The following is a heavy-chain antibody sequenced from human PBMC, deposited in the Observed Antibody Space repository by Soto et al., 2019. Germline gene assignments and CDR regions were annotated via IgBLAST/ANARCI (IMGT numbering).Heavy chain of an antibody. D-gene: IGHD3-10*01. CDR3: ARGRHLMVRGVKGWFDP. Sequence: PSETLSLTCAVYGGSFSGYYWSWIRQPPGKGLEWIGEINHSGSTNYNPPLKSRVTISVDTSKNQFSLKLSSVTAADTAVYYCARGRHLMVRGVKGWFDPWGQGTLVTVSS. J-gene: IGHJ5*02. V-gene: IGHV4-34*01. CDR2: INHSGST. CDR1: GGSFSGYY.